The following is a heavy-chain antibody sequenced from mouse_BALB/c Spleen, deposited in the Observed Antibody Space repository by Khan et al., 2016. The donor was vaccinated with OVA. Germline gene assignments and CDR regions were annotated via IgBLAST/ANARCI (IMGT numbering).Heavy chain of an antibody. Sequence: VQLQQSGPELMKPGASVKISCKASGYSFTNYYIHWVIQSLGKSLEWIGYIDPFSGGTTYNQKSTGKATMTVAKSSTTAFIHLSIITTEDSAVYYCTRHGYDAWFADWGQGTLVTVSA. D-gene: IGHD2-2*01. CDR3: TRHGYDAWFAD. CDR1: GYSFTNYY. V-gene: IGHV1S135*01. CDR2: IDPFSGGT. J-gene: IGHJ3*01.